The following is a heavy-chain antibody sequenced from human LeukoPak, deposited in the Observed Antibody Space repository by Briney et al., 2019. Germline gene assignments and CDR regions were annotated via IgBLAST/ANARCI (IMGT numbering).Heavy chain of an antibody. CDR3: TTDASYSSSWYPFDY. Sequence: GGSLRLSCAASGFTFSNAWMSWVRQASGKGLEWVGRIKSKTDGGTTDYAAPVKGRFTISRDDSKNTLYLQMNSLKTEDTAVYYCTTDASYSSSWYPFDYWGQGTLVTVSS. CDR2: IKSKTDGGTT. CDR1: GFTFSNAW. D-gene: IGHD6-13*01. J-gene: IGHJ4*02. V-gene: IGHV3-15*01.